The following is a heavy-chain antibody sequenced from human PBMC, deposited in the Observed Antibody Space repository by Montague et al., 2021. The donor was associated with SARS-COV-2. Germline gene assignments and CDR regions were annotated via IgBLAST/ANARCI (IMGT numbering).Heavy chain of an antibody. D-gene: IGHD3-22*01. CDR3: ERGPDSSGYYNDFDY. V-gene: IGHV4-4*02. CDR1: GGSISSSHW. CDR2: IYDSETI. Sequence: SETLSLTCAVSGGSISSSHWFTWFRQPPGKGLEWIGDIYDSETINYNPSLKRRVTISLDRTTNQFSLTLIAVTAADTAVYYCERGPDSSGYYNDFDYWGQGTLVTVSS. J-gene: IGHJ4*02.